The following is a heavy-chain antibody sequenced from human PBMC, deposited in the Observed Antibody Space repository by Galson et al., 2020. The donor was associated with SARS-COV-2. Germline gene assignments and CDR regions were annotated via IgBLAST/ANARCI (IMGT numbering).Heavy chain of an antibody. J-gene: IGHJ5*02. CDR1: GFTFSGSA. V-gene: IGHV3-73*01. D-gene: IGHD2-2*01. CDR2: IRSKTNNYAT. CDR3: TRAGSSTWNWFDP. Sequence: GGSLRLSCAASGFTFSGSAMHWVRQAPGKGLEWVGRIRSKTNNYATAYAASVKGRFSISRDDSNNTAYLQMNSLKTEDTAVYYCTRAGSSTWNWFDPWGQGTLVTVSS.